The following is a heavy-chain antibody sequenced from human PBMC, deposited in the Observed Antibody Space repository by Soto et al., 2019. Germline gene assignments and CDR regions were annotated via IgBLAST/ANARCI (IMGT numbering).Heavy chain of an antibody. J-gene: IGHJ4*02. Sequence: GASVKVSCKSSGYTFTKFGISWVRQAPGQGLEWMGWNSAYNDNTNYAQKLQGRVTMTSDTSTSTAYMELRSLRSDDTAVYYCARDSGYSYGPIDYWGQGTLVTVSS. CDR1: GYTFTKFG. CDR3: ARDSGYSYGPIDY. CDR2: NSAYNDNT. V-gene: IGHV1-18*01. D-gene: IGHD5-18*01.